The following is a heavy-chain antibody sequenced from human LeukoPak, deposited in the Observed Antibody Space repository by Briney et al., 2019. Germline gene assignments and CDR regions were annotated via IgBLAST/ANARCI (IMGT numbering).Heavy chain of an antibody. CDR3: ATYSSGWYRDFDL. Sequence: ASVKVSCKVSGYTLTELSMHWVRQAPGKGLEWMGGFDPEDGETIYAQKFQGRVTMTGDTSTDTAYMELSSLRSEDTAVYYCATYSSGWYRDFDLWGRGTLVTVSS. D-gene: IGHD6-19*01. J-gene: IGHJ2*01. V-gene: IGHV1-24*01. CDR2: FDPEDGET. CDR1: GYTLTELS.